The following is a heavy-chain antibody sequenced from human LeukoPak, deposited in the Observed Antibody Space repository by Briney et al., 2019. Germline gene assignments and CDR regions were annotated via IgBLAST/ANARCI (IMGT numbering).Heavy chain of an antibody. CDR3: AKDSYCSRTSCYPDYYYYGMDV. CDR1: GFTFYDYA. CDR2: ISWNSGSI. V-gene: IGHV3-9*01. D-gene: IGHD2-2*01. J-gene: IGHJ6*02. Sequence: GGSLRLSCAASGFTFYDYAMHWVRQAPGKGLEWVSGISWNSGSIGYADSVKGRFTISRDNAKNSLYLQMNSLRAEDTALYYCAKDSYCSRTSCYPDYYYYGMDVWGQGTTVTVYS.